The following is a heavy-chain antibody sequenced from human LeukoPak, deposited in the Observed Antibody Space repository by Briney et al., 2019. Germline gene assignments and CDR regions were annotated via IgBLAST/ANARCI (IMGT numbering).Heavy chain of an antibody. V-gene: IGHV1-18*01. J-gene: IGHJ4*02. CDR3: ARSGNYYDSSGPGFDD. D-gene: IGHD3-22*01. CDR2: ISAYNGNT. CDR1: GYMFTSYG. Sequence: GASVKVSCKASGYMFTSYGISWLRQAPAQGLEWMGWISAYNGNTNYAQKLQGRVTMTTDTSTSTAYMELRSLRSDDTAVYYCARSGNYYDSSGPGFDDGGQGTLVTVYS.